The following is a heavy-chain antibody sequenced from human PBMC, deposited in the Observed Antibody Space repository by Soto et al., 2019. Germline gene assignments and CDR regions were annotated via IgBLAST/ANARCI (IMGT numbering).Heavy chain of an antibody. D-gene: IGHD2-2*01. CDR3: ARLRGVLVPAAIADY. V-gene: IGHV4-39*02. CDR2: IYYSGST. CDR1: GGSISSSSYY. J-gene: IGHJ4*02. Sequence: QLQLQESGPGLVKPSETLSLTCTVSGGSISSSSYYWGWIRQPPGKGLEWIGSIYYSGSTYYNPSLKSRVTISVDTSKNHFSLKLSSVTAADTAVYYCARLRGVLVPAAIADYWGQGTLVTVSS.